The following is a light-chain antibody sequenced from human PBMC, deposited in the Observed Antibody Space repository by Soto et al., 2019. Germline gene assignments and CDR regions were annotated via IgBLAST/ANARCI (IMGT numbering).Light chain of an antibody. Sequence: DIQMTQSPSSLSASVGDRVTITCRASQSIRRSLNWYQQKPGKAPKLLIYAASSLQSGVPSRFSGTGSGTDFTLTISSLQPEDFAIYYCQQSFNSHRTFGEGTKVDIK. J-gene: IGKJ1*01. CDR1: QSIRRS. CDR2: AAS. CDR3: QQSFNSHRT. V-gene: IGKV1-39*01.